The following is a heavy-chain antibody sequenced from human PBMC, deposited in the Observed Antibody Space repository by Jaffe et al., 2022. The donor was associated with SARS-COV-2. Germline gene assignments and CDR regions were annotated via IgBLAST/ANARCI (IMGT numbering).Heavy chain of an antibody. CDR2: IWYDGSNK. D-gene: IGHD3-16*01. CDR3: AREGIRLGEYYYGMDV. Sequence: QVQLVESGGGVVQPGRSLRLSCAASGFTFSSYGMHWVRQAPGKGLEWVAVIWYDGSNKYYADSVKGRFTISRDNSKNTLYLQMNSLRAEDTAVYYCAREGIRLGEYYYGMDVWGQGTTVTVSS. CDR1: GFTFSSYG. V-gene: IGHV3-33*01. J-gene: IGHJ6*02.